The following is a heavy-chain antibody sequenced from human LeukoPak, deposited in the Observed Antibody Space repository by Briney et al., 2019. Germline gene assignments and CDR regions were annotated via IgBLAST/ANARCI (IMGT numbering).Heavy chain of an antibody. J-gene: IGHJ4*02. CDR1: GYIFTGYY. CDR3: ARDFFGFRSSYGGDFDY. V-gene: IGHV1-2*02. CDR2: IYPSSGGA. D-gene: IGHD6-6*01. Sequence: ASVKVSCKASGYIFTGYYIHWVRQAPGQGLEWMGWIYPSSGGANYAQKFQGRVTMTRDTSISTAYMELASLRSDDTAVYYCARDFFGFRSSYGGDFDYWGQGTLVTVSS.